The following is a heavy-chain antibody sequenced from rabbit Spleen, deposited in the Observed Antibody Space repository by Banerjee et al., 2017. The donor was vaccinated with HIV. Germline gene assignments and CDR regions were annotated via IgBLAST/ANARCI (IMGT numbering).Heavy chain of an antibody. J-gene: IGHJ6*01. CDR1: GFSFSSSDY. CDR3: ARDTGSSFSSYGMDL. Sequence: QSLEESGGGLVQPEGSLTLTCTASGFSFSSSDYMCWVRQAPGKGPEWIACIYAGSSGSTYYASWAKGRFTISKTSSTTVTLQMTSLTAADTATYFCARDTGSSFSSYGMDLWGQGTLVTVS. CDR2: IYAGSSGST. V-gene: IGHV1S40*01. D-gene: IGHD8-1*01.